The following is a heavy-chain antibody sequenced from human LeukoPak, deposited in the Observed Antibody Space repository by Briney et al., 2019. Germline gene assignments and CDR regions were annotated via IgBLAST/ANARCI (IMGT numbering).Heavy chain of an antibody. CDR3: ARGSEEPPARSLNWFDP. CDR2: IYYSGST. J-gene: IGHJ5*02. Sequence: SETLSLTCTVSGGSISSYYWGWIRQPPGKGLEWIGSIYYSGSTYYNPSLKSRVTISVDTSKNQFSLKLSSVTAADTAVYYCARGSEEPPARSLNWFDPWGQGTLVTVSS. CDR1: GGSISSYY. V-gene: IGHV4-39*01. D-gene: IGHD2-2*01.